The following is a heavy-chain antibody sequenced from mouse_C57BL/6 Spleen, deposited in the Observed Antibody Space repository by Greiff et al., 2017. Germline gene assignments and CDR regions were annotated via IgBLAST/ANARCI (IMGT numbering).Heavy chain of an antibody. D-gene: IGHD3-2*02. Sequence: KQSCKASGYTFTSYWMHWVKQRPIQGLEWIGNIDPSDSETHYNQKFKDKATLTVDKSSSTAYMQLSSLTSEDSAVYYCARGGTAQATTAMDYWGQGTSVTVSS. CDR2: IDPSDSET. V-gene: IGHV1-52*01. J-gene: IGHJ4*01. CDR1: GYTFTSYW. CDR3: ARGGTAQATTAMDY.